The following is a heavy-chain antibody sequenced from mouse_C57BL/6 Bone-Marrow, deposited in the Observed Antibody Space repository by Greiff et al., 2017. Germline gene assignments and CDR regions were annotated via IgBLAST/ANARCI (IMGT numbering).Heavy chain of an antibody. CDR3: ARYGYYLYYAMDY. CDR2: IYPGSGNT. Sequence: QVQLQQSGAELVRPGASVKLSCKASGYTFTDYYINWVKQRPGQGLEWIARIYPGSGNTNYNEKFKGKATLTAEKSSSTAYMQLSSLTSEDSAVYFCARYGYYLYYAMDYWGQGTSVTVSS. J-gene: IGHJ4*01. CDR1: GYTFTDYY. V-gene: IGHV1-76*01. D-gene: IGHD2-3*01.